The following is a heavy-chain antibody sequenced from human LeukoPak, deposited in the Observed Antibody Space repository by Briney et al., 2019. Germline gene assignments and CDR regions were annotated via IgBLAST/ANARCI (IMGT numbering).Heavy chain of an antibody. D-gene: IGHD3-22*01. V-gene: IGHV4-38-2*02. CDR3: AREILYDSSAYNV. Sequence: SETLSLTCTVSGYSISSGSYWGWIRQPPGKGLEWIGSIYHSGSTYYNPSLKIRVTISVDTSKNQFSLKLRSVTAADTAVYYCAREILYDSSAYNVWGQGTLVTVSS. CDR1: GYSISSGSY. CDR2: IYHSGST. J-gene: IGHJ4*02.